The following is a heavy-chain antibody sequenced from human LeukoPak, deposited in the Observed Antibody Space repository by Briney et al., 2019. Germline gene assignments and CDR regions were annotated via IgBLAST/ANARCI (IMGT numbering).Heavy chain of an antibody. CDR2: ISGSGGST. CDR1: GFTFSTYA. Sequence: GGSLRLSCVGSGFTFSTYAMSWVRQAPGKGLEWVSAISGSGGSTYYADSVKGRFTISRDNSKNTLYLQMSSLRAEDTAVYYCAKNYGPTYYYYYGMDVWGQGTTVTVSS. V-gene: IGHV3-23*01. J-gene: IGHJ6*02. D-gene: IGHD4-17*01. CDR3: AKNYGPTYYYYYGMDV.